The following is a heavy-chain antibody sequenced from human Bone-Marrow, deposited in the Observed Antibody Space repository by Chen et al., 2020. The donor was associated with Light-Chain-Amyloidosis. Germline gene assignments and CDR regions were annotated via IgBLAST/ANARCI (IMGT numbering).Heavy chain of an antibody. Sequence: EVQLLESGGGLVQPGGSLRLSCAASGFTFSSYAMSWVRQAPGKGLEWVSGISGSGGSTYYADSVKGRFTISRDNTKKTLYLQMNSLRAEDTAVYYCAKDGSYYYDSSGYAGFDYWGQGTLVTVSS. CDR1: GFTFSSYA. CDR3: AKDGSYYYDSSGYAGFDY. D-gene: IGHD3-22*01. J-gene: IGHJ4*02. CDR2: ISGSGGST. V-gene: IGHV3-23*01.